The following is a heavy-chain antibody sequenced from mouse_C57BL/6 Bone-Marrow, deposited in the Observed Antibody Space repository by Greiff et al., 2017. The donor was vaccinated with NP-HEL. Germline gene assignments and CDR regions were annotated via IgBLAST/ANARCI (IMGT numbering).Heavy chain of an antibody. Sequence: VQLQESGAELVKPGASVKISCKASGYAFSSYWMNWVKQRPGKGLEWIGQIYPGDGDTNYNGKFKGKATLTADKSSSTAYMQLSSLTSEDSAVYFCARPYYSNSHYFDYWGQGTTLTVSS. J-gene: IGHJ2*01. CDR1: GYAFSSYW. D-gene: IGHD2-5*01. V-gene: IGHV1-80*01. CDR2: IYPGDGDT. CDR3: ARPYYSNSHYFDY.